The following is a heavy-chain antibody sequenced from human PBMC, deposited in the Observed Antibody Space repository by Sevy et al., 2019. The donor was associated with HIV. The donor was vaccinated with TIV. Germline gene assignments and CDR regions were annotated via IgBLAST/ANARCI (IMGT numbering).Heavy chain of an antibody. CDR1: GDSISGYY. J-gene: IGHJ6*02. CDR2: IFYSRST. CDR3: ARGDPELFYGMDV. D-gene: IGHD1-7*01. V-gene: IGHV4-59*01. Sequence: SETLSLTCTVSGDSISGYYWNWSRQPPGKGLEWIGYIFYSRSTTYNPALKSRVTISKDTSKNQFSLKLTSVTAADTAVYYCARGDPELFYGMDVWGQGTTVTVSS.